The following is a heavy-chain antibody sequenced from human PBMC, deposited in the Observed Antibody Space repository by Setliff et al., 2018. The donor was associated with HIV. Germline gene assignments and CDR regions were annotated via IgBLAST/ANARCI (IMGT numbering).Heavy chain of an antibody. D-gene: IGHD3-16*01. V-gene: IGHV4-34*01. J-gene: IGHJ4*02. CDR3: ARHRGAFRLDY. CDR2: IHPSGNT. Sequence: PSETLSLTCAVYGGTFSGHYWSWIRQPPGQGLDWIGEIHPSGNTYYNPSLQSRVTISVDTSKNQFSLRLSSVTAADTAVYYCARHRGAFRLDYWGQGTLVTVSS. CDR1: GGTFSGHY.